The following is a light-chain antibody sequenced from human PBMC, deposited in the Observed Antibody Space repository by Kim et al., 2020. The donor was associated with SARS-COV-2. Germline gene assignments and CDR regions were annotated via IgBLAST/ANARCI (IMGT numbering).Light chain of an antibody. CDR3: QQYNSYPYT. Sequence: ASVGDRVTITGRASQSISSWLAWYQQKPGKAPKLLIYKASSLESGVPSRFSGSGSGTEFTLTISSLQPDDFATYCCQQYNSYPYTFGQGTKLEI. V-gene: IGKV1-5*03. CDR1: QSISSW. J-gene: IGKJ2*01. CDR2: KAS.